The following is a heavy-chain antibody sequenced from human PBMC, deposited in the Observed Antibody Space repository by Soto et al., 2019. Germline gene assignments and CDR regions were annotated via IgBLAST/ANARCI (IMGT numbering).Heavy chain of an antibody. CDR1: GGSISSGDYY. J-gene: IGHJ6*02. Sequence: QVQLQESGPGLVKPSQTLSLTCTVSGGSISSGDYYWTWIRQPPGKGLELIGYIYYSGSTYYSPSLKRRVTMSVDTSKNQFSLRLSSVTAADTAVYYCAREARPINYGLAVWGQGTTVTVSS. CDR2: IYYSGST. CDR3: AREARPINYGLAV. D-gene: IGHD5-12*01. V-gene: IGHV4-30-4*01.